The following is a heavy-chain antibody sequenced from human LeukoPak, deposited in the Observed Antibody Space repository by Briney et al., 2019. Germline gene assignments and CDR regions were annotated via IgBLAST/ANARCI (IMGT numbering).Heavy chain of an antibody. D-gene: IGHD3-22*01. V-gene: IGHV1-69*13. CDR2: IIPIFGTA. Sequence: SVKVSCKASGGTFSSYAISWVRQAPGQGLEWMGRIIPIFGTANYAQKFQGRVTITADESTSTAYMELSSLRSEDTAVYYCARRLYYYDSSGSSPGAFDIWGQGTMVTVSS. J-gene: IGHJ3*02. CDR3: ARRLYYYDSSGSSPGAFDI. CDR1: GGTFSSYA.